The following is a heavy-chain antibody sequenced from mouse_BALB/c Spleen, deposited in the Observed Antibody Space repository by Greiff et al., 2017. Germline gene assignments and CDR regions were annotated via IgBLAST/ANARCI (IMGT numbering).Heavy chain of an antibody. CDR3: ARGDGYGFAY. Sequence: QVQLQQSGPELVKPGASVKISCKASGYAFSSSWMNWVKQRPGQGLEWIGRIYPGDGDTNYNGKFKGKATLTADKSSSTAYMQLSSLTSVDSAVYFCARGDGYGFAYWGQGTLVTVSA. V-gene: IGHV1-82*01. J-gene: IGHJ3*01. CDR1: GYAFSSSW. CDR2: IYPGDGDT. D-gene: IGHD1-2*01.